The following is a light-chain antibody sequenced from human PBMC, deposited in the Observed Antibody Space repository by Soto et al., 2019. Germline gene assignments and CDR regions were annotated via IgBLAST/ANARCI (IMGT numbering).Light chain of an antibody. Sequence: DIQMTQSPSSLSASVGDRVTITCRASQGISNYLAWYQQKPGKVPKLLIYAASTLQSGVPSRFSGSGSGTDFTLTISGLQPEDVATYYCQKYNSAPRTLGPGTKVDIK. CDR1: QGISNY. CDR2: AAS. CDR3: QKYNSAPRT. V-gene: IGKV1-27*01. J-gene: IGKJ3*01.